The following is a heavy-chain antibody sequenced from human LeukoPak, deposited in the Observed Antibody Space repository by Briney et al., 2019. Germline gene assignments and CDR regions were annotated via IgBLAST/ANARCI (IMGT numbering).Heavy chain of an antibody. D-gene: IGHD4-23*01. Sequence: GGSLRLSCAASGFSFSSFAMSWVRQAPGKGLEWVSSISGSGGSTYNADSVKGRFTISRDNSKNTLYLQMNSLRAEDTAVYYCASSTTVVTRIQFYYFDYWGQGTLVTVSS. V-gene: IGHV3-23*01. CDR3: ASSTTVVTRIQFYYFDY. CDR1: GFSFSSFA. CDR2: ISGSGGST. J-gene: IGHJ4*02.